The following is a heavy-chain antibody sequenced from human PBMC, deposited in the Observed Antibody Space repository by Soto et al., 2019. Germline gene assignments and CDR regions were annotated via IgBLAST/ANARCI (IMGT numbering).Heavy chain of an antibody. J-gene: IGHJ5*02. Sequence: QVQLVQSGAEVKKPGSSVKVSCKASGGTFSNYAITWVRQAPGQGLEWLGRIIPIFGTTDYAQKFQGRVTITADESTSXAYMELSSLRSDDTAVYYCAKDGGREGSFGNWFDPWGQGTLVTVSS. V-gene: IGHV1-69*15. CDR3: AKDGGREGSFGNWFDP. CDR2: IIPIFGTT. CDR1: GGTFSNYA. D-gene: IGHD2-15*01.